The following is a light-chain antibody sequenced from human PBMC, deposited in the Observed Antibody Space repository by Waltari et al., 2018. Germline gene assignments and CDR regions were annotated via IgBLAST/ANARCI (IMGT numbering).Light chain of an antibody. CDR1: QSVTSSY. CDR2: GAS. CDR3: QQYGSFYT. V-gene: IGKV3-20*01. Sequence: ELVLTQSPGTLSLSPGERATLACRASQSVTSSYLAWYQQTPGQAPRLLIYGASTRAAGIPDRFSGSGSGTDFTLSINRLEPEDFAVYYCQQYGSFYTFGQGTKLEIK. J-gene: IGKJ2*01.